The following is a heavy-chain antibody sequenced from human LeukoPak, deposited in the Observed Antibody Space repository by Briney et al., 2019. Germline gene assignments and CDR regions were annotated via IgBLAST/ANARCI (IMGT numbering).Heavy chain of an antibody. V-gene: IGHV3-30*01. CDR2: LSYDGSNK. Sequence: GGSLRLYCAASGFTFSSYAMHWVRQAPGKGLEWVAVLSYDGSNKYYADSVKGRFTIPRDNPKNTLYLQMNSLRAEHTAVYYCASAGSTSFGAFDIWGQGTMVTVSS. J-gene: IGHJ3*02. D-gene: IGHD2-2*01. CDR3: ASAGSTSFGAFDI. CDR1: GFTFSSYA.